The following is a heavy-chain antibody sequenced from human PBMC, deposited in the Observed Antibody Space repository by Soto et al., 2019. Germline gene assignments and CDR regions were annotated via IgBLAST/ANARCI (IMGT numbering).Heavy chain of an antibody. CDR1: GYSFTSYW. J-gene: IGHJ4*02. V-gene: IGHV5-51*01. Sequence: PXASLKISCKGCGYSFTSYWIGWVRQMPGKGLEWMGIIYPGDSDTRYSPSFQGQVTISADKSISTAYLQWSSLKASDTAMYYCARFEVPSTTVPGFFDYWGQGTLVTVSS. CDR2: IYPGDSDT. D-gene: IGHD4-17*01. CDR3: ARFEVPSTTVPGFFDY.